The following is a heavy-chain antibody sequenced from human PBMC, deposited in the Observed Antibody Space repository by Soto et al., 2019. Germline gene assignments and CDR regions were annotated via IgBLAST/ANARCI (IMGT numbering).Heavy chain of an antibody. Sequence: QLQLQESGPGQVKPSETLSLTCTVSGDSITSSPYYWGWLRQPPGKGLEWIGSTYYSENTFYNPSHKPRGTISVESSKQHFHLKLSSVPAAGTAVYYCARLYSGPVWYFDIWARGTLVTVSS. V-gene: IGHV4-39*02. CDR2: TYYSENT. CDR3: ARLYSGPVWYFDI. J-gene: IGHJ2*01. CDR1: GDSITSSPYY. D-gene: IGHD1-26*01.